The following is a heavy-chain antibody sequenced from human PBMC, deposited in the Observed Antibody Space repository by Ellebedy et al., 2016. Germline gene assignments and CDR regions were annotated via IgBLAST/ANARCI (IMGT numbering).Heavy chain of an antibody. J-gene: IGHJ4*02. Sequence: GGSLRLSXAASGFTFSSYAMSWVRQAPGKGLEWVSAISGSGGSTYYADSVKGRFTISRDNSKNTLYLQMNSLRAEDTAVYYCAKAGGNYYDSSGYYLDYWGQGTLVTVSS. CDR3: AKAGGNYYDSSGYYLDY. CDR2: ISGSGGST. CDR1: GFTFSSYA. V-gene: IGHV3-23*01. D-gene: IGHD3-22*01.